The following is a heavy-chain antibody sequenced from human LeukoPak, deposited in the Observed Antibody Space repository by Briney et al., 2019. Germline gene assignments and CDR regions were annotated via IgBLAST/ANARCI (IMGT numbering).Heavy chain of an antibody. J-gene: IGHJ5*02. CDR2: ISSSSSYI. Sequence: PGGSLRLSCGASGFTFSSYSLNWVRQAPGKGLEWVSSISSSSSYIYYADSVKGRFTISRDNAKNTLYLQMNSLRAEDTAVYYCARPHGYCSGGSCANWFDPWGQGTLVTVSS. CDR1: GFTFSSYS. CDR3: ARPHGYCSGGSCANWFDP. D-gene: IGHD2-15*01. V-gene: IGHV3-21*01.